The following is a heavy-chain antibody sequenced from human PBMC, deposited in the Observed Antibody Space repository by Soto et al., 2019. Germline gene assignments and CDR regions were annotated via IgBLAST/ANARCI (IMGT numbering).Heavy chain of an antibody. CDR2: INSDGSST. Sequence: PGGSLRLSCAASGFTFSSYWMHWVRQAPGKGLVWVSRINSDGSSTSYADSVKGRITISRDNAKNTLYLQMNSLRAEDTAVYYCARIQKGLPGLGYWGQGTLVTVSS. V-gene: IGHV3-74*01. D-gene: IGHD5-18*01. CDR1: GFTFSSYW. CDR3: ARIQKGLPGLGY. J-gene: IGHJ4*02.